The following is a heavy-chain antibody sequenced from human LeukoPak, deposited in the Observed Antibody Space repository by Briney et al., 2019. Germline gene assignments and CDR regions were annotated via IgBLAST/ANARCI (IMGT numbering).Heavy chain of an antibody. CDR2: ISGSGGST. V-gene: IGHV3-23*01. D-gene: IGHD4-23*01. CDR1: GFTFTSYA. Sequence: GGSLRLSCAASGFTFTSYAMNWVRQAPGKGLEWVSAISGSGGSTYYADSVKGRFTVSRDNSENTLFLQMNSLRAEDTAIYYCAKGGGWLYYFDYWGQGTLVTVSS. J-gene: IGHJ4*02. CDR3: AKGGGWLYYFDY.